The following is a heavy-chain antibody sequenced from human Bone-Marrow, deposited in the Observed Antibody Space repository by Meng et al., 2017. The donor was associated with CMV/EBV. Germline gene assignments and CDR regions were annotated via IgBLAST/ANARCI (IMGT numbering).Heavy chain of an antibody. CDR2: ISYDGSNK. D-gene: IGHD1-26*01. CDR3: ARGKKGGELLYFDY. V-gene: IGHV3-30*04. Sequence: GGSLRLSCAASGFTFSSYAMHWVRQAPGKGLEWVAVISYDGSNKYYADSVKGRFTISRDNSKTTLYLQMNSLRAEDTAVYYCARGKKGGELLYFDYWGQGTLVTVSS. J-gene: IGHJ4*02. CDR1: GFTFSSYA.